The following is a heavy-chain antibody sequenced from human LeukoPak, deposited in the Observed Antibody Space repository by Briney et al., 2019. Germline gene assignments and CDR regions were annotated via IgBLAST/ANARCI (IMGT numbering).Heavy chain of an antibody. CDR2: IYYTGTT. CDR1: GGSIRDFY. CDR3: ARLGDEIAVSGLKYYHYSHTDV. V-gene: IGHV4-59*01. D-gene: IGHD6-19*01. J-gene: IGHJ6*03. Sequence: SETLSLTCSVSGGSIRDFYWTWIRQPPGKGLEWIGYIYYTGTTNYSPSLRGRVIMSVDTSRNQFSLNLTSVTPADTAVYFSARLGDEIAVSGLKYYHYSHTDVWGSGTTVAVSS.